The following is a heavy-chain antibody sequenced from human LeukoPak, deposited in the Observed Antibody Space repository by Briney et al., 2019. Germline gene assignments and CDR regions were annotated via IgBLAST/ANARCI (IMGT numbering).Heavy chain of an antibody. Sequence: GGSLSLSCAASGFTFSDYAMSWVRQAPGKGLEWVSTASYYVGKQYHADSVRGRFTVARDNSRNTVSLQMSSLRVEDTGIYYCAKAGIGADGAGFLCEYWGQGTLVTVSS. V-gene: IGHV3-23*01. CDR3: AKAGIGADGAGFLCEY. D-gene: IGHD1-1*01. CDR2: ASYYVGKQ. CDR1: GFTFSDYA. J-gene: IGHJ4*02.